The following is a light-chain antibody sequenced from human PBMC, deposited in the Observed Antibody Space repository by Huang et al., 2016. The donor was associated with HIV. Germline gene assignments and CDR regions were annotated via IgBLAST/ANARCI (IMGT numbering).Light chain of an antibody. Sequence: DIQMTQFPSSVSASVGDRVNITCRASQGVSSWFAWYQQKPGKAPKLLIYAAYSLQSGIPSRFSGSGSGTEFTLSISSLQPEDFATYYCQQTNNVPLTFGGGTKVEIK. CDR3: QQTNNVPLT. J-gene: IGKJ4*01. CDR2: AAY. V-gene: IGKV1D-12*01. CDR1: QGVSSW.